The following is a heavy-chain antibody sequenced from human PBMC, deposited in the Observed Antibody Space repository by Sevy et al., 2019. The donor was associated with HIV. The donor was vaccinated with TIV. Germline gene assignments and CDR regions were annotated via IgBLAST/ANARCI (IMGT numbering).Heavy chain of an antibody. D-gene: IGHD3-22*01. J-gene: IGHJ1*01. CDR3: ARGSYYDSPSGYMGVFQH. V-gene: IGHV3-30*04. CDR1: GFSFSTYA. CDR2: ISYDGNTK. Sequence: GGSLRLSCAASGFSFSTYAMHWVRQAPGKGLEWVAVISYDGNTKEYADSVKGRFTISRDNSKNTLYLQMSGLRVEDTAVYYCARGSYYDSPSGYMGVFQHWGQGTLVTVSS.